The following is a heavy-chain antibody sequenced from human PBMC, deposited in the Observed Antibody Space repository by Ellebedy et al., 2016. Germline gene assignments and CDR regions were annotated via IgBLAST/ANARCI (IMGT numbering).Heavy chain of an antibody. CDR1: GGSFSGYY. V-gene: IGHV4-34*01. Sequence: SETLSLTCAVYGGSFSGYYWSWIRQPPGKGLEWIGEINHSGSTNYNPSLKSRVTISVDTSKNQFSLKLSSVTAADTAVYYCARTPAGGYSSGWYYFDYWGQGTLVTVSS. CDR3: ARTPAGGYSSGWYYFDY. CDR2: INHSGST. D-gene: IGHD6-19*01. J-gene: IGHJ4*02.